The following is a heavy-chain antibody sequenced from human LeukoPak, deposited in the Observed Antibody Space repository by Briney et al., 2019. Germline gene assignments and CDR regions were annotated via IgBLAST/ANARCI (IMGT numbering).Heavy chain of an antibody. V-gene: IGHV1-2*02. J-gene: IGHJ4*02. CDR1: GYTFTSYG. CDR2: INANSGGT. Sequence: ASVKVSCKASGYTFTSYGISWVRQAPGQGLEWMGWINANSGGTNYAQTFQGRVTMTRDTSISTAYMELSSLRSDDTAVYYCARDPSDAIVDFDYWSQGTLVTVSS. CDR3: ARDPSDAIVDFDY. D-gene: IGHD5-18*01.